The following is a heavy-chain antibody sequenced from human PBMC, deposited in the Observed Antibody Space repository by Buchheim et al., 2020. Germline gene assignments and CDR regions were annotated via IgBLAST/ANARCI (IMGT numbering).Heavy chain of an antibody. CDR1: GFTLSTYW. Sequence: EVQLVESGGGLVQPGGSLRLSCAASGFTLSTYWMTWVRQAPGKGLEWVANIKQDGSEKYYLDSVKGRFTISRDNAKNSLYLQMNSLRAEETAVYYCSGGSFDHWGQGTL. CDR3: SGGSFDH. D-gene: IGHD2-15*01. V-gene: IGHV3-7*01. J-gene: IGHJ5*02. CDR2: IKQDGSEK.